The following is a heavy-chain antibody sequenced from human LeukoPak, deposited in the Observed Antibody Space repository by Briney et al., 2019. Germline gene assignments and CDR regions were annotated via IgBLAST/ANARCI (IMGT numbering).Heavy chain of an antibody. Sequence: GGSLRLSCAASGFTFSSYEMNWVRQAPGKGLEWVSYISSSGSTIYYADSVKGRFTISRDNSKNTLYLQMHSLRPEDTAVYYCAKGQLGIKCSKWFDPWGQGTLVTVSS. V-gene: IGHV3-48*03. D-gene: IGHD7-27*01. CDR2: ISSSGSTI. CDR1: GFTFSSYE. J-gene: IGHJ5*02. CDR3: AKGQLGIKCSKWFDP.